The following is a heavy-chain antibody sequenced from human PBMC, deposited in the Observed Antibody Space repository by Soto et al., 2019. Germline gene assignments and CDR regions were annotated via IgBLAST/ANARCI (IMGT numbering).Heavy chain of an antibody. D-gene: IGHD5-18*01. CDR1: GYPFSDNH. V-gene: IGHV1-18*01. Sequence: ASVKVSCKASGYPFSDNHIHWLRQAPGQGLEWMGWINAYNGNTNYAPKYQGRVTMTPDTSTSTAYMELRSLRSDDTAVYYCARDLKHRYSYGRERIYYYYGMDVWGQGTTVTVSS. CDR3: ARDLKHRYSYGRERIYYYYGMDV. CDR2: INAYNGNT. J-gene: IGHJ6*02.